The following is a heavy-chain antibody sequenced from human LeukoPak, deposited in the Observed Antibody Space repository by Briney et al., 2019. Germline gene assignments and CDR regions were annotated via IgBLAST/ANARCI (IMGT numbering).Heavy chain of an antibody. Sequence: PSETLSLTCTVSGGSISSSSYYWGWIRQPPGKGLEWIGSIYYSGSTYYNPSLKSRVTISVDTSKNQFSLKLSSVTAADTAVYYCARRAVTKGLDYWGQGTLVTVSS. D-gene: IGHD4-17*01. J-gene: IGHJ4*02. CDR3: ARRAVTKGLDY. V-gene: IGHV4-39*01. CDR1: GGSISSSSYY. CDR2: IYYSGST.